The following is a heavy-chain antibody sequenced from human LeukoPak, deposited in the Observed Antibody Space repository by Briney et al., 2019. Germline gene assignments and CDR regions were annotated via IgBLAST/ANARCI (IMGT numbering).Heavy chain of an antibody. CDR3: ARFRRYCSGGSCHGDFDY. J-gene: IGHJ4*02. Sequence: GGSLRLSCAASGFSVSSNYMSWVRQAPGKRLEWVSVIYSGESTYYADSVKGRFTISRDNSKNTLYLQMNSLRAEDTAVYYCARFRRYCSGGSCHGDFDYWGQGTLVSVSS. CDR1: GFSVSSNY. V-gene: IGHV3-53*01. CDR2: IYSGEST. D-gene: IGHD2-15*01.